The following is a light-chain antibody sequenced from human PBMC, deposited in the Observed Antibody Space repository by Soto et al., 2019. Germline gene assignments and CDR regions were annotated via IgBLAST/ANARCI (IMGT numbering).Light chain of an antibody. V-gene: IGKV3-11*01. CDR3: QKRSNWPLT. Sequence: ETVLTQSPATLSLSPGERATLSCRASQSVSSYLAWYQQKPGQAPRLLIYDASNRATGIPARFSGSGSGTDFTLTISSLEPADFAVYYCQKRSNWPLTFGGGTKVEIK. J-gene: IGKJ4*01. CDR1: QSVSSY. CDR2: DAS.